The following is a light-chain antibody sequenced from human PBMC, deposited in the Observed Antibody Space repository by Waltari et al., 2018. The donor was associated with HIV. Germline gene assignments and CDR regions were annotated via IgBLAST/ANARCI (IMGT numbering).Light chain of an antibody. CDR3: QHFGSSRT. CDR2: VAS. J-gene: IGKJ1*01. V-gene: IGKV3-20*01. Sequence: EIVLTQSPGTLSLSPGERATLSCRASQTIGSSYLAWYQQKPGQAPRLLIFVASTRATGIPDRFSGSGAGTDFTLTVSRLEPEDFAVYYCQHFGSSRTFGQGTKVEIK. CDR1: QTIGSSY.